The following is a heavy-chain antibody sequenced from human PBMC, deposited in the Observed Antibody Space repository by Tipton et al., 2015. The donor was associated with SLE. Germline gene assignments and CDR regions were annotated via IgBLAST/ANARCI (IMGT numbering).Heavy chain of an antibody. Sequence: TLSLTCTVYDGSFSGYHWTWIRQPPGKGLEWIGEINHSRSTNFRPSLKSRIILSIDTSKNQFSLKLTSVTAADPAVYYCARASLHHLITSEDYWSQGTLVTVSS. CDR1: DGSFSGYH. CDR3: ARASLHHLITSEDY. V-gene: IGHV4-34*01. J-gene: IGHJ4*02. D-gene: IGHD1-20*01. CDR2: INHSRST.